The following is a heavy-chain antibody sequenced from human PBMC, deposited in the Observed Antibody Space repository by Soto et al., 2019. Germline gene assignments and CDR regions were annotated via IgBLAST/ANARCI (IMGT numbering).Heavy chain of an antibody. D-gene: IGHD7-27*01. CDR2: ISSSSSYI. J-gene: IGHJ2*01. CDR1: GFTFSSYS. CDR3: ASTNWDWYFDL. V-gene: IGHV3-21*01. Sequence: GGSLRLSFAASGFTFSSYSMNWVRQAPGKGLEWVSSISSSSSYIYYADSVKGRFTISRDNAKNSLYLQMNSLRAEDTAVYYCASTNWDWYFDLWGRGTLVTVSS.